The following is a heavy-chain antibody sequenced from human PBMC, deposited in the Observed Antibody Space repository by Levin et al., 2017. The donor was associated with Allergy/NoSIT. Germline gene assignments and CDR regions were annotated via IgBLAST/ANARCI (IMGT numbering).Heavy chain of an antibody. Sequence: GESLKISCAASGFTFSSYSMNWVRQAPGKGLEWVSSISSSSSYIYYADSVKGRFTISRDNAKNSLYLQMNSLRAEDTAVYYCAREPVAVAGRGYFDYWGQGTLVTVSS. V-gene: IGHV3-21*01. CDR2: ISSSSSYI. CDR3: AREPVAVAGRGYFDY. D-gene: IGHD6-19*01. CDR1: GFTFSSYS. J-gene: IGHJ4*02.